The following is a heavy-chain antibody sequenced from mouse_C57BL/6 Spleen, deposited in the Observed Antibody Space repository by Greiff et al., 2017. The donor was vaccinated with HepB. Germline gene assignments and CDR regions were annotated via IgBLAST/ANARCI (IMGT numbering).Heavy chain of an antibody. CDR2: IDPSDSYT. J-gene: IGHJ4*01. Sequence: QVHVKQPGAELVMPGASVKLSCKASGYTFTSYWMHWVKQRPGQGLEWIGEIDPSDSYTNYNQKFKGKSTLTVDKSSSTAYMQLSSLTSEDSAVYYCAGGGYYGSSYGYAMDYWGQGTSVTVSS. CDR3: AGGGYYGSSYGYAMDY. V-gene: IGHV1-69*01. D-gene: IGHD1-1*01. CDR1: GYTFTSYW.